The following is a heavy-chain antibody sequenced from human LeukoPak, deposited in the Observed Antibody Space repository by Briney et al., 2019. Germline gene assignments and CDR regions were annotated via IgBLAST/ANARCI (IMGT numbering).Heavy chain of an antibody. CDR2: ISSGSSDI. V-gene: IGHV3-48*02. CDR3: ARDYDYALDY. J-gene: IGHJ4*02. D-gene: IGHD4-17*01. Sequence: PGGSLRLSCAASGFTFSDYTMSWVRQAPGKGLEWVSYISSGSSDIYYADSVKGRFTISRDNARDSLYLQMNSLRDEDTAVYYCARDYDYALDYWGLGTLVTVSS. CDR1: GFTFSDYT.